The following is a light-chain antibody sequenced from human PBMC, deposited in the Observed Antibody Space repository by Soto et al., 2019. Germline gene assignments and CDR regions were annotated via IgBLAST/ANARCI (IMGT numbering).Light chain of an antibody. V-gene: IGLV1-47*01. Sequence: QSVLTQPPSASGTPGQRVTISCSRSSSNIGSNYVSWYQQLPGTAPHLLIYRNNQRPSGVPDRFSGSKSGTSASLAISGLRSEDEADYYCSAWDDSLSGRVFGVGTKLTVL. J-gene: IGLJ2*01. CDR1: SSNIGSNY. CDR2: RNN. CDR3: SAWDDSLSGRV.